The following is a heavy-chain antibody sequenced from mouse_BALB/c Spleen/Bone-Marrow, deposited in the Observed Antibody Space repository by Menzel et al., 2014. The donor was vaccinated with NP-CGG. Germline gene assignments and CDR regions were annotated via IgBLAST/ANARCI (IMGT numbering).Heavy chain of an antibody. CDR3: ARLRGYSQAWFAY. CDR1: GYAFTNYW. V-gene: IGHV1-63*01. Sequence: QVQLQQSGAGLVRSGTSVKISCKASGYAFTNYWLGWVKQRPGHGLEWIGDIYPGSGNTYYNEKFKGKATLTADKSSSTAYMQLSSLTSEDSAVYFCARLRGYSQAWFAYWGQGTLVTVSA. CDR2: IYPGSGNT. J-gene: IGHJ3*01. D-gene: IGHD2-3*01.